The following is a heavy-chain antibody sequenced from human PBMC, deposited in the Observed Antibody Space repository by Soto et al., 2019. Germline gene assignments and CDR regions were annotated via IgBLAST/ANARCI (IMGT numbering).Heavy chain of an antibody. D-gene: IGHD3-16*01. V-gene: IGHV3-21*01. J-gene: IGHJ4*02. CDR1: GFPFSAYN. CDR2: ITVGSSHI. Sequence: EVQLVESGGGLVKPGGSLRLSCTASGFPFSAYNINWVRQAPGKGLEWVSSITVGSSHIYQPNSMKGRFTISRDDAKNSVYRQIGCLRDEDTALSYCSRSPEVGVRGAYWGQGTLVTVSS. CDR3: SRSPEVGVRGAY.